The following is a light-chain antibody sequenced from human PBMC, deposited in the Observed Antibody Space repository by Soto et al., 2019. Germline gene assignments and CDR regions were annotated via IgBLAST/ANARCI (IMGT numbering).Light chain of an antibody. Sequence: EIVLTQSPGTLSLSPGERATLSCRASQSVSSSYLAWYQQKPGLAPRLLIYGASCRATGIPDRFSGSGSGTDFTLTISRLEPEDFAVYYCQQYGSSPQTFGQGTKVDIK. CDR3: QQYGSSPQT. CDR1: QSVSSSY. V-gene: IGKV3-20*01. CDR2: GAS. J-gene: IGKJ1*01.